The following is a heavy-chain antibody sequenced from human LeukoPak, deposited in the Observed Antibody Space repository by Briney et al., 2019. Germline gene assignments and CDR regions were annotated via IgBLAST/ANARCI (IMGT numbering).Heavy chain of an antibody. CDR3: ACREFYSPWPGP. CDR2: IYPGDSRT. V-gene: IGHV5-51*01. D-gene: IGHD5-18*01. J-gene: IGHJ5*02. CDR1: GYSFTSYW. Sequence: GESLKISCKGSGYSFTSYWIGWVRQTPGKGLEWMGVIYPGDSRTRYNPSFEGHVTISADKSITTAYLQWSGLKASDTAMYYCACREFYSPWPGPWGQGTLVTVSS.